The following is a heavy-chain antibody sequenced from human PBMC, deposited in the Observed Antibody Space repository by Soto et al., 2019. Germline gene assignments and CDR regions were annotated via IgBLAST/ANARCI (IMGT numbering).Heavy chain of an antibody. Sequence: EVQLVESGGGLAQPGVSLRLSCTASRFTFSSYEMIWIRQAPGKGLEWVSYISTSGTTIYYADSVKGRFTIPRDNAKNSLYLQMNSLSVEDTAVYYCARENSPAGMDVWGQGTPVTVSS. D-gene: IGHD6-13*01. CDR1: RFTFSSYE. CDR3: ARENSPAGMDV. V-gene: IGHV3-48*03. J-gene: IGHJ6*02. CDR2: ISTSGTTI.